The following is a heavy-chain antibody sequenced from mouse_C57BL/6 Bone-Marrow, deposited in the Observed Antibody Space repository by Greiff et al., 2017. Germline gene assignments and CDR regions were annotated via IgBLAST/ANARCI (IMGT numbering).Heavy chain of an antibody. V-gene: IGHV1-61*01. CDR1: GYTFTSYW. Sequence: QVQLQQPGAELVRPGSSVKLSCKASGYTFTSYWMDWVKQRPGQGLEWIGNIYPSDSETHYNQKFKDKATLTVDKSSSTAYMQLSSLTSEDSAVYYGARRGGYYYGRSCDYWGQGTTLTVSS. CDR2: IYPSDSET. D-gene: IGHD1-1*01. CDR3: ARRGGYYYGRSCDY. J-gene: IGHJ2*01.